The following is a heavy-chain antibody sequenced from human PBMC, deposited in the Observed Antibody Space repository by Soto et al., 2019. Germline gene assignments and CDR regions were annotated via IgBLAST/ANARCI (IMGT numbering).Heavy chain of an antibody. CDR3: VRGSLCLNGIRYNLGWFGP. Sequence: QLQLVESGGGVVQAGGSLRLSCTTSGFTFSTFALHWVRQGPGNGLEWLAIIWPDGNDKYYADSVKGRFTISSDNSKNIVFVQMNSLRAEDTAVYYCVRGSLCLNGIRYNLGWFGPGGEGTLVTVSS. J-gene: IGHJ5*02. V-gene: IGHV3-33*01. D-gene: IGHD3-16*01. CDR1: GFTFSTFA. CDR2: IWPDGNDK.